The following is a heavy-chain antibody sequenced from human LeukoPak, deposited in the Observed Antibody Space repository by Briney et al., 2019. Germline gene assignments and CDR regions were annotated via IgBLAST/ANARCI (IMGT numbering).Heavy chain of an antibody. J-gene: IGHJ4*02. CDR2: VYSDGTT. CDR3: ARGAGWNYFDN. D-gene: IGHD6-19*01. Sequence: GGSLRLSCACSGFTVSCNYMSWVRQAPGKGLEWVSVVYSDGTTYYADSVGGRFTISRDNSKNTLSLQMNSPRAEDTAVYYCARGAGWNYFDNWGQGTLVTVSS. V-gene: IGHV3-66*02. CDR1: GFTVSCNY.